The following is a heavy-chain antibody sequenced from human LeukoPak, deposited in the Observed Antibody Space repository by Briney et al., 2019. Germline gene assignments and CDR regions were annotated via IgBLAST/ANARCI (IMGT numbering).Heavy chain of an antibody. CDR1: GDSVSSNSAA. CDR3: AKHDFIAPGLGSPTLDP. V-gene: IGHV6-1*01. J-gene: IGHJ5*02. CDR2: TYYKSKWCN. Sequence: SQTLSLTCAISGDSVSSNSAAWNWSRQSPSRGLEWLGRTYYKSKWCNGYAVSVKSRITINPDTSKNQFYLQVNSLAPEDTAGYYCAKHDFIAPGLGSPTLDPWGQGTLVTVSS. D-gene: IGHD3-10*01.